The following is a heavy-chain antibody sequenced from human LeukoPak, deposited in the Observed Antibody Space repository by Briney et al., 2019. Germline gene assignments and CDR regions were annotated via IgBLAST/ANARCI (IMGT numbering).Heavy chain of an antibody. CDR3: TTGFVVVPAAIAMSDY. J-gene: IGHJ4*02. D-gene: IGHD2-2*01. CDR2: IKSKTDGGTT. CDR1: GFTFSSYA. Sequence: GGSLRLSCAASGFTFSSYAMSWVRQAPGKGLEWVGRIKSKTDGGTTDYAAPVKGRFTISRDDSKNTLYLQMNSLKTEDTAVYYCTTGFVVVPAAIAMSDYWGQGTLVTVSS. V-gene: IGHV3-15*01.